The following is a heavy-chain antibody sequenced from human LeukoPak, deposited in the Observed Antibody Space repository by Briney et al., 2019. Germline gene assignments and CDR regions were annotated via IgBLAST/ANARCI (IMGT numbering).Heavy chain of an antibody. D-gene: IGHD3-9*01. V-gene: IGHV3-30-3*02. CDR3: AKYNDNSPKRNHICY. CDR1: GFTFSSYA. Sequence: PGGSLRLSCAASGFTFSSYAMHWVRQAPGKGLEWVAVISYDGSNKYYADSVKGRFTISRDNSKNTLYLQMNSLRAEDTAVYYCAKYNDNSPKRNHICYWGQGTLVTVSS. J-gene: IGHJ4*02. CDR2: ISYDGSNK.